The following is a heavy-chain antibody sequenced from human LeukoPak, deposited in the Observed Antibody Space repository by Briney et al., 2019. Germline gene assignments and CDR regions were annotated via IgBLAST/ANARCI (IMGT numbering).Heavy chain of an antibody. V-gene: IGHV3-43D*03. Sequence: GGSLRLSCAASGFTFDDYAMHWVRQAPGKGLEWVSLISWDGGSTYYADSVKGRFTISRDNSKNSLYLQMNSLRAEDNALYYCAKGTSSWHEFDYWGQGTLVTVSS. CDR1: GFTFDDYA. D-gene: IGHD6-13*01. CDR2: ISWDGGST. J-gene: IGHJ4*02. CDR3: AKGTSSWHEFDY.